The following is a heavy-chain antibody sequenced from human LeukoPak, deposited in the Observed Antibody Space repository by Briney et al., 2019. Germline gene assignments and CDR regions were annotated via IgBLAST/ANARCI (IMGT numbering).Heavy chain of an antibody. J-gene: IGHJ6*04. CDR2: ISSSSSYI. CDR3: ARVPGGWYGKENSYYYYGTDV. CDR1: GFTFSSYS. V-gene: IGHV3-21*01. Sequence: GGSLRLSCAASGFTFSSYSMNWVRQAPGKGLEWVSSISSSSSYIYYADSVKGRFTISRDNAKNSLYLQMNSLRAEDTAVYYCARVPGGWYGKENSYYYYGTDVWGKGTTVTVSS. D-gene: IGHD6-19*01.